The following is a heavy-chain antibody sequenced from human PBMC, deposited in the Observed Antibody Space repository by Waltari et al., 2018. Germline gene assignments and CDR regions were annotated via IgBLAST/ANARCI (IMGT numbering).Heavy chain of an antibody. CDR1: GYTFTSYD. V-gene: IGHV1-8*01. J-gene: IGHJ3*02. CDR2: RNPNSGNT. D-gene: IGHD6-13*01. CDR3: ARDTLAHGPAFDI. Sequence: QVQLVQSGAEVKKPGASVKVSCKASGYTFTSYDINWVRQATGQGLEWMGWRNPNSGNTGYAQKIQGRVTMTRNTSISTGYMELSSMRSEDTAVYYCARDTLAHGPAFDIWGQGTMVTVSS.